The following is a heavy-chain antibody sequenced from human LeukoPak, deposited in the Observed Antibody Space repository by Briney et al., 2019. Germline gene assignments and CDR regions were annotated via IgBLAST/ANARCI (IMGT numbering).Heavy chain of an antibody. V-gene: IGHV4-39*07. D-gene: IGHD3-3*02. CDR2: IYYKGNT. CDR1: GGSISSRSYF. Sequence: PSETLSLTCTVSGGSISSRSYFWGWIRQPPGKGLEWIGSIYYKGNTYFNPSLKSRVTISEDTSKNQFSLQLSSVTTADTAVYYCARSPGLADLDYWGQGILVTVSS. CDR3: ARSPGLADLDY. J-gene: IGHJ4*02.